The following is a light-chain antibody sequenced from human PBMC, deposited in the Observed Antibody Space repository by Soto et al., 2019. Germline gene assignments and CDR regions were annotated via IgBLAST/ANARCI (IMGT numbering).Light chain of an antibody. Sequence: IVLTQSPGTLSLSPGEGATLSCRASQSVRGGYLAWYQHTPGQAPRLLIYGASSTATGIPDRFSGSGSGKEFTLTIRRLAPEDFAFYYCQQYGTSPLTFGQGTKVEIK. V-gene: IGKV3-20*01. CDR1: QSVRGGY. CDR3: QQYGTSPLT. CDR2: GAS. J-gene: IGKJ1*01.